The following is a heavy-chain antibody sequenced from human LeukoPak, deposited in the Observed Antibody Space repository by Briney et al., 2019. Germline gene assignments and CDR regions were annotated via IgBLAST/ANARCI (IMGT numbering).Heavy chain of an antibody. Sequence: ASVKVSCKASGYTFTGYYMHWVRQAPGQGLEWMGWINPNSGGTNYAQRFQGRVTMTRDTSTSTVYMELSSLRSEDTAVYYCARDLYSSSSDWFDPWGQGTLVTVSS. V-gene: IGHV1-2*02. CDR2: INPNSGGT. CDR3: ARDLYSSSSDWFDP. CDR1: GYTFTGYY. J-gene: IGHJ5*02. D-gene: IGHD6-13*01.